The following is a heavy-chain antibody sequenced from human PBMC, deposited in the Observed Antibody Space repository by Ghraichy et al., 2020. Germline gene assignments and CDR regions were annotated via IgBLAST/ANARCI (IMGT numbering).Heavy chain of an antibody. J-gene: IGHJ4*01. CDR1: GFTFNNYA. CDR3: AKDFHEWDNPRNSSGGREGD. Sequence: GGSLRLSCAASGFTFNNYAMTWVRQAPGKGLEWVSTISGSGDYPDYADSVKGRFTISRDNSKNTLYLQMNSLRAEDTAVYYCAKDFHEWDNPRNSSGGREGDWGQGILVTISS. D-gene: IGHD6-6*01. CDR2: ISGSGDYP. V-gene: IGHV3-23*01.